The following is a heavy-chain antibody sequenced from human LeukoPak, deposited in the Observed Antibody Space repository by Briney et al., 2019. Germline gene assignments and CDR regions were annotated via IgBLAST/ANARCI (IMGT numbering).Heavy chain of an antibody. D-gene: IGHD3-16*01. CDR2: IFYSGST. CDR3: ARRGGGHAFDI. CDR1: GGSISSYW. Sequence: PSETLSLTCTVSGGSISSYWWSWIRQPPGRGVEDIRYIFYSGSTNYNPSLKSRVTISVDTSKIHYSLRLSSVAAADTAVYYCARRGGGHAFDIWGQGTMVIVSS. J-gene: IGHJ3*02. V-gene: IGHV4-59*08.